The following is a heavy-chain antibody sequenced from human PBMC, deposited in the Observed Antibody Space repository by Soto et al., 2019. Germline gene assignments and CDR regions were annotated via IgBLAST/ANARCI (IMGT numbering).Heavy chain of an antibody. D-gene: IGHD2-2*01. CDR2: IIPIFGTA. Sequence: SVKVSCKASGGTFSSYAISWVLQAPGQGLEWMGGIIPIFGTANYAQKFQGRVTITADKSTSTAYMELSSLRSEDTAVYYCARAHVAIPAALSYNWFDPWGQGTLVTVSS. J-gene: IGHJ5*02. CDR1: GGTFSSYA. CDR3: ARAHVAIPAALSYNWFDP. V-gene: IGHV1-69*06.